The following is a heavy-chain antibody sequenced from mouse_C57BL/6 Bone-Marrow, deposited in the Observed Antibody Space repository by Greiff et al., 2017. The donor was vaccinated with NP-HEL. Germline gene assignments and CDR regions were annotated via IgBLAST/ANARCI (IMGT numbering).Heavy chain of an antibody. Sequence: QVQLKESGPELVKPGASVKLSCKASGYTFTSYDINWVKQRPGQGLEWIGWIYPRDGSTKYNEKFKGKATLTVDTSSSTAYMELHSLTSEDSAVYFCARSHYYGSSFVVYFDYWGQGTTLTVSS. D-gene: IGHD1-1*01. CDR3: ARSHYYGSSFVVYFDY. CDR2: IYPRDGST. V-gene: IGHV1-85*01. J-gene: IGHJ2*01. CDR1: GYTFTSYD.